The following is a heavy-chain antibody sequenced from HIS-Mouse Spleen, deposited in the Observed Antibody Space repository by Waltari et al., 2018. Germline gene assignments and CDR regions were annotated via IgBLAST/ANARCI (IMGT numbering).Heavy chain of an antibody. J-gene: IGHJ2*01. CDR3: AREIPYSSSWYDWYFDL. Sequence: QLQLQESGPGLVKPSETLSLTCTVSGGSISSSSYYWGWIRQPPGKGLEWIGSIYYSVSTYYNPSLKSRVTISVDTSKNQFSLKLSSVPAADTAVYYCAREIPYSSSWYDWYFDLWGRGTLVTVSS. CDR1: GGSISSSSYY. D-gene: IGHD6-13*01. V-gene: IGHV4-39*07. CDR2: IYYSVST.